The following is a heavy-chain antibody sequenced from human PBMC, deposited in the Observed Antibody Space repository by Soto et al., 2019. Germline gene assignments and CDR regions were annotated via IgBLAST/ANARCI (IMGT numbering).Heavy chain of an antibody. CDR2: IDGSSDYT. CDR1: GFLFTDYY. V-gene: IGHV3-11*06. CDR3: ARDLRFSSTNYFDF. J-gene: IGHJ4*02. D-gene: IGHD2-8*01. Sequence: GGSLRLSCTASGFLFTDYYMSWIRQPPGKGLEWLAYIDGSSDYTNSADSVKGRFTISRDNAKNSVFLKMNNLRADDTAVYYCARDLRFSSTNYFDFWGRGTLVTVSS.